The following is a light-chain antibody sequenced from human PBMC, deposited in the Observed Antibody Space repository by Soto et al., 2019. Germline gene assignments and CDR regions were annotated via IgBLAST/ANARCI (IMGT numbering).Light chain of an antibody. CDR3: QQYGSSPS. CDR2: DTS. V-gene: IGKV3-20*01. Sequence: EIVMTQSPATLSVSPGERATLSCRASQSVGSDLAWYQQKPGQAPRLVIYDTSFRATGIPDRFSGSGSGTAFTLTITRLDPDDFAVYYCQQYGSSPSFGQGTKVDIK. J-gene: IGKJ1*01. CDR1: QSVGSD.